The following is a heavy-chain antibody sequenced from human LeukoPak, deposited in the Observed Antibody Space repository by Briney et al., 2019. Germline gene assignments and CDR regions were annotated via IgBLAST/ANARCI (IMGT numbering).Heavy chain of an antibody. J-gene: IGHJ5*02. D-gene: IGHD3-22*01. CDR3: ARDLYDSSGYPHNWFDP. Sequence: PSETLSLTCTVSGGSISSYYWSWFRQPPGKGLEWIGYIYYSGSTNYNPSLKSRVTISVDTSKNQFSLKLSSVTAADTAVYYCARDLYDSSGYPHNWFDPWGQGTLVTVSS. CDR1: GGSISSYY. CDR2: IYYSGST. V-gene: IGHV4-59*01.